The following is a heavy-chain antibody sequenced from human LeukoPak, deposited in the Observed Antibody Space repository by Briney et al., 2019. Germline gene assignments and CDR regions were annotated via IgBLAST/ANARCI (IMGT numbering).Heavy chain of an antibody. V-gene: IGHV3-48*04. CDR3: ARDRYDILTVDV. J-gene: IGHJ6*04. D-gene: IGHD3-9*01. Sequence: GGSLRLSCEASGFTFSSYSMNWVRQAPGKGLEWVSYISSSSSTIYYADSVKGRFTISRDNAKNSLYLQMNSLRAEDTAVYYCARDRYDILTVDVWGKGTAVTVSS. CDR1: GFTFSSYS. CDR2: ISSSSSTI.